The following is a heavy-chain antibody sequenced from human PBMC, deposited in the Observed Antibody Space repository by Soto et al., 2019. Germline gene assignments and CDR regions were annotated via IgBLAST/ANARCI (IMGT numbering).Heavy chain of an antibody. CDR3: AKDLIKYYDFWSGFDP. CDR1: GFTFSSYG. CDR2: ISYDGSNK. V-gene: IGHV3-30*18. D-gene: IGHD3-3*01. J-gene: IGHJ5*02. Sequence: QVQLVGSGGGVVQPGRSLRLSCAASGFTFSSYGMHWVRQAPGKGLEWVAVISYDGSNKYYADSVKGRFTISRDNSKNTLYLQMNSLRAEDTAVYYCAKDLIKYYDFWSGFDPWGQGTLVTVSS.